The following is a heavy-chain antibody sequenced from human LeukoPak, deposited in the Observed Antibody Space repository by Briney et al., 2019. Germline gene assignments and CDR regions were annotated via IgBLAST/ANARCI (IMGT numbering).Heavy chain of an antibody. CDR1: GYTFTGYY. CDR2: INPNSGGT. Sequence: ASAKVSCKASGYTFTGYYMHWVRQAPGQGLEWMGWINPNSGGTNYAQKFQGRVTMTRDTSISTAYMELSRLRSDDTAVYYCARRGKDFWSGYYGGYYYYYMDVWGKGTTVTVSS. J-gene: IGHJ6*03. D-gene: IGHD3-3*01. CDR3: ARRGKDFWSGYYGGYYYYYMDV. V-gene: IGHV1-2*02.